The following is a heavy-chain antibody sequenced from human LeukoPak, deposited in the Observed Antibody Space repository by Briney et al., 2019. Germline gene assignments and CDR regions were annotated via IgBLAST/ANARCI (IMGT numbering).Heavy chain of an antibody. D-gene: IGHD3-10*01. CDR2: ISSSSSYI. CDR1: GFTFSSYS. CDR3: ASGTRRYYYGSGSYYNRWYYFDY. Sequence: GGSLRLSCAASGFTFSSYSMNWVRQAPGKGLEWVSSISSSSSYIYYADSVKGRFTISRDNAKKSLYMQMNSLRAEDTAVYYCASGTRRYYYGSGSYYNRWYYFDYWGQGTLVTVSS. V-gene: IGHV3-21*01. J-gene: IGHJ4*02.